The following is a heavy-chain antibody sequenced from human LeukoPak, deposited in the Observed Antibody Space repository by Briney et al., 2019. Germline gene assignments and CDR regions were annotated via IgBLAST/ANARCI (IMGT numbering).Heavy chain of an antibody. CDR1: GVSLSKYG. CDR2: SSDIGGRT. CDR3: AKRGVVIRVILDGFHKEAYYFDS. V-gene: IGHV3-23*01. J-gene: IGHJ4*02. Sequence: GGCLSLSCVVSGVSLSKYGMRWVREAPGEGVGGGAGSSDIGGRTKYADSVKGQFTTPRDSPKNTLYLQMNSLRAADTAVYFCAKRGVVIRVILDGFHKEAYYFDSWGQGALVTVPS. D-gene: IGHD3-22*01.